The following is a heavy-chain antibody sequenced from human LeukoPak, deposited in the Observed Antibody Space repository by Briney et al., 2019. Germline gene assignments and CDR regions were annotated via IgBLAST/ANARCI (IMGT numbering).Heavy chain of an antibody. J-gene: IGHJ4*02. Sequence: ASVKVSCKASGYTFTGYYMHWVRQAPGQGLEWMGWINPNSGGTNYAQKLQGRVTMTTDTSTSTAYMELRSLRSDDPAVYYCARDHDYGEGDYFDYWGQGTLVTVSS. CDR2: INPNSGGT. CDR3: ARDHDYGEGDYFDY. V-gene: IGHV1-2*02. CDR1: GYTFTGYY. D-gene: IGHD4-17*01.